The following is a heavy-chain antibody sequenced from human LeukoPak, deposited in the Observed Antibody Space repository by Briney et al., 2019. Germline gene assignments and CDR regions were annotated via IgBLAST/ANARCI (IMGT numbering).Heavy chain of an antibody. Sequence: GESLRISCKGSGYSFTSYWISWVRQMPGKGLEWMGRIDPSDSYTNYSPSFQGHVTTSADKSISTAYLQWSSLKASDTAMYYCARHDRGRVYYGSGKIDIWGQGTMVTVSS. V-gene: IGHV5-10-1*01. CDR3: ARHDRGRVYYGSGKIDI. D-gene: IGHD3-10*01. CDR1: GYSFTSYW. CDR2: IDPSDSYT. J-gene: IGHJ3*02.